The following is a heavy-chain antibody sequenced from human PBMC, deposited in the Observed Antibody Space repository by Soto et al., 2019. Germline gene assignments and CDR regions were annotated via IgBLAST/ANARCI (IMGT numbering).Heavy chain of an antibody. CDR1: GGSISSYY. Sequence: QVQLQESGPGLVKPSETLSLTCTVSGGSISSYYWSWIRQPPGKGLEWIGYIYYSGSTNYNPSLKGRVTLSVDTAKNQFSLKLSSVTAADTAVYYCARFKPTYYDFWSGYIDSFYFDYWGQGTLVTVSS. CDR3: ARFKPTYYDFWSGYIDSFYFDY. D-gene: IGHD3-3*01. CDR2: IYYSGST. V-gene: IGHV4-59*01. J-gene: IGHJ4*02.